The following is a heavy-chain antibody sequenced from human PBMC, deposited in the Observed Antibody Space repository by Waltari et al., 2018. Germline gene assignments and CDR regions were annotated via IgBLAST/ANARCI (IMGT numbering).Heavy chain of an antibody. J-gene: IGHJ4*02. CDR2: ISSSGSTK. D-gene: IGHD2-15*01. CDR1: GFSFSSYE. CDR3: ARVRVVMGEGVY. Sequence: EVRLVESGGNLVQPGGSLGLPCSAAGFSFSSYEMNWVRQAPGRGLEWVSYISSSGSTKYYADSVKGRFTISRDNAKNSLYLQMNSLRADDTAVYYCARVRVVMGEGVYWGQGTLVTVSS. V-gene: IGHV3-48*03.